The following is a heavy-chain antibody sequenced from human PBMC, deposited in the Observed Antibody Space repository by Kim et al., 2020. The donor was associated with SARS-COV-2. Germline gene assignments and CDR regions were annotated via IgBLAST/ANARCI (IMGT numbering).Heavy chain of an antibody. CDR2: INTNTGNP. CDR1: GYTFTSYA. J-gene: IGHJ6*02. CDR3: ARVSDGLELLYYYYGMDV. Sequence: ASVKVSCKASGYTFTSYAMNWVRQAPGQGLEWMGWINTNTGNPTYAQGFTGRFVFSLDTSVSTAYLQISSLKAEDTAVYYCARVSDGLELLYYYYGMDVWGQGTTVTVSS. V-gene: IGHV7-4-1*02. D-gene: IGHD1-7*01.